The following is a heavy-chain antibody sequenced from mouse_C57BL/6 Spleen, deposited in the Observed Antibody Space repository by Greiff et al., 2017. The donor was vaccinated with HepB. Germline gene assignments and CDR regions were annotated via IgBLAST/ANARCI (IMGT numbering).Heavy chain of an antibody. CDR1: GFTFSSYA. V-gene: IGHV5-4*01. CDR2: ISDGGSYT. Sequence: EVQLVESGGGLVKPGGSLKLSCAASGFTFSSYAMSWVRQTPEKRLEWVATISDGGSYTYYPDNVKGRFTISRDNAKNNLYLQMSHLKSEDTAMYYCARDRPDPFDYWGQGTTLTVSS. CDR3: ARDRPDPFDY. J-gene: IGHJ2*01.